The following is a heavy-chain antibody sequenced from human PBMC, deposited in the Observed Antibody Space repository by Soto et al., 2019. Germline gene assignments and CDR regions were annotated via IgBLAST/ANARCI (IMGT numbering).Heavy chain of an antibody. J-gene: IGHJ3*01. CDR1: AFTVSSVW. CDR2: IKEDGSMA. V-gene: IGHV3-7*02. CDR3: ARGDVGAFDL. D-gene: IGHD1-26*01. Sequence: AWALTLSSAPSAFTVSSVWMACVRQAPGKGLEWLANIKEDGSMAYYLDSVKGRFTISRDSAKNSLFLQMNSLRADDTAVYYCARGDVGAFDLWGQGTMVTVS.